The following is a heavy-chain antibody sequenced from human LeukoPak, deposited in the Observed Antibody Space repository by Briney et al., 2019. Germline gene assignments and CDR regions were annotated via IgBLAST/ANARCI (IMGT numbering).Heavy chain of an antibody. J-gene: IGHJ4*02. CDR1: GFTFGGYW. D-gene: IGHD4-17*01. V-gene: IGHV3-7*01. CDR3: ARRGATVTDD. CDR2: INQDGSEK. Sequence: PGGSLRLSCAASGFTFGGYWMTWARQAPGKGLEWVANINQDGSEKYYVDSVKGRFTISRDNAKNSVYLQMNSLRAEDTAVYFCARRGATVTDDWGQGTLVTVSS.